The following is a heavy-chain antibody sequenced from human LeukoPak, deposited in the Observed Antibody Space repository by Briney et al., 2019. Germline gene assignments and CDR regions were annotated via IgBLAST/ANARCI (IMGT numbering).Heavy chain of an antibody. J-gene: IGHJ4*02. D-gene: IGHD3-22*01. V-gene: IGHV3-7*01. CDR2: IKQDGSEK. Sequence: PGGSLRLSCAASGFTVSSYWMSWVRQAPGKGLEWVPNIKQDGSEKYCVDSVKGRFTISRDNDKNSLYLQMNSLRAEDTAVYCCASSYDSSGYYYSDYWGQGTLVTVSS. CDR3: ASSYDSSGYYYSDY. CDR1: GFTVSSYW.